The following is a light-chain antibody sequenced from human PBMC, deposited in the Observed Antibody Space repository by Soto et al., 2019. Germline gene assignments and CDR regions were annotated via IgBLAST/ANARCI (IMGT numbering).Light chain of an antibody. CDR1: QSINSW. CDR3: LQYSSHSWT. CDR2: KAS. Sequence: DIQMTQSPSTLSASVGDRVTITCRASQSINSWLAWYQHKPGKAPKLLIYKASSLESGVPSRFSGSGSGTEFTLTINTLQPEDFASYHCLQYSSHSWTFGQEPKVEMK. J-gene: IGKJ1*01. V-gene: IGKV1-5*03.